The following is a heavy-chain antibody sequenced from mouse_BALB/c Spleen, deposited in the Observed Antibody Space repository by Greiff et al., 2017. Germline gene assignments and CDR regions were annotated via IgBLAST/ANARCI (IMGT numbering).Heavy chain of an antibody. D-gene: IGHD1-2*01. CDR2: IDPSDSYT. J-gene: IGHJ2*01. V-gene: IGHV1S127*01. Sequence: QVQLKQPGAELVKPGASVKMSCKASGYTFTSYWMHWVKQRPGQGLEWIGVIDPSDSYTSYNQKFKGKATLTVDTSSSTAYMQLSSLTSEDSAVYYCTREDTTARNYYWGQGTTLTVSS. CDR3: TREDTTARNYY. CDR1: GYTFTSYW.